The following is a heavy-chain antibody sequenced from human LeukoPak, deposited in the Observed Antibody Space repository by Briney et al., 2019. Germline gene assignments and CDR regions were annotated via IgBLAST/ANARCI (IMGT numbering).Heavy chain of an antibody. Sequence: SETLSLTCTVSGGSISSYYWSWIRQPPGKGLEWIGYIYYSGSTNYNPSLKSRVTISVDTSKNQFSLKLISVTAADTAVYYCARSGAYYDILTGYYTDYYYYGMDVWGQGTTVTVSS. CDR1: GGSISSYY. D-gene: IGHD3-9*01. J-gene: IGHJ6*02. CDR3: ARSGAYYDILTGYYTDYYYYGMDV. V-gene: IGHV4-59*08. CDR2: IYYSGST.